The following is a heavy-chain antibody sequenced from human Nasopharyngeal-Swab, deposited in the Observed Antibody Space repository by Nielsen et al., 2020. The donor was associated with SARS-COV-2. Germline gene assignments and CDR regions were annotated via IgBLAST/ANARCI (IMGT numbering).Heavy chain of an antibody. V-gene: IGHV1-46*01. CDR2: INPGGGSA. CDR3: ARGGDPREVVAATDCFDP. D-gene: IGHD2-15*01. Sequence: HEREWLGIINPGGGSARYSQNFQGRVTMTRDTSTNTVYMELYSLTSEDTAVYYCARGGDPREVVAATDCFDPWGQGTLVTVSS. J-gene: IGHJ5*02.